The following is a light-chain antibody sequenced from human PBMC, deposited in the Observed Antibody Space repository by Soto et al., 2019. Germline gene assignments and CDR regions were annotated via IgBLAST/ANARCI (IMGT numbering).Light chain of an antibody. CDR3: QQYNSYPLT. CDR1: QSISSW. CDR2: KAS. J-gene: IGKJ4*02. V-gene: IGKV1-5*03. Sequence: DIQMTQSPSTLSASVGDRXXIXXXASQSISSWLAWYQQKPGKAPNLLIYKASSLESGVPSRFSGSGSGTEFTLTISSLQPDDFATDYCQQYNSYPLTFGGGTKVEIK.